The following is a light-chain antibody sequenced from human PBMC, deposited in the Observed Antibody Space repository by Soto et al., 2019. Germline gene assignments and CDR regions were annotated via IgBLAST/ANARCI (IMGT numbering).Light chain of an antibody. CDR1: QSVSYN. V-gene: IGKV3-15*01. CDR2: GAF. J-gene: IGKJ4*01. Sequence: EIVMTQSPATLSVSPGETATLSCRASQSVSYNLAWYQQKPGQGPRLLIYGAFTRATGIPARFSGSGSGTEFTITISSLQSEDFAFYYCQQYKNWPPLTFGGGTKVEIK. CDR3: QQYKNWPPLT.